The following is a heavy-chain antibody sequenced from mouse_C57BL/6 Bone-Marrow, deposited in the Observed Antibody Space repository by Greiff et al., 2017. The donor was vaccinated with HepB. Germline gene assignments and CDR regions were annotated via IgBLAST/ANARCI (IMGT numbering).Heavy chain of an antibody. V-gene: IGHV3-8*01. D-gene: IGHD1-1*01. J-gene: IGHJ1*03. Sequence: DVKLVESGPGLAKPSQTLSLTCSVTGYSITSDYWNWIRTFPGNKLEYMGYISYSGSTYYNPSLKSRISITRDTSKNQYYLQLNSVTTEDTATYYCARWGYGSSSRYFDVWGTGTTVTVSS. CDR1: GYSITSDY. CDR3: ARWGYGSSSRYFDV. CDR2: ISYSGST.